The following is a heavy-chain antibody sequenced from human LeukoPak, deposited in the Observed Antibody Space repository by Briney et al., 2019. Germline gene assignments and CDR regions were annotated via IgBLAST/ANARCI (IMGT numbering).Heavy chain of an antibody. D-gene: IGHD3-22*01. CDR2: ISSSGST. Sequence: PSETLSLTCTVSGDSISSGDYYWSWIRQPAGKGLEWIGRISSSGSTNYNPSLKSRVTISVDTSKNQFSLKLSSVTAADTAVYYCASEAYYYDSSGYYKYWGQGTLVTVSS. CDR3: ASEAYYYDSSGYYKY. CDR1: GDSISSGDYY. V-gene: IGHV4-61*02. J-gene: IGHJ4*02.